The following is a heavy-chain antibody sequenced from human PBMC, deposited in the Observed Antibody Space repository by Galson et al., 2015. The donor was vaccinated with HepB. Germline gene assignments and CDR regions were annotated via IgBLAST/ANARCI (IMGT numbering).Heavy chain of an antibody. Sequence: SLRLSCAASGFTFSSYAMSWVRQAPGKGLEWVSAISGSGGSTYYADSVKGRFTISRDNSKNTLYLQMNSLRAEDTAVYYCAKPTYYYDSSGYAYLDYWGQGTLVTVSS. CDR2: ISGSGGST. CDR3: AKPTYYYDSSGYAYLDY. V-gene: IGHV3-23*01. J-gene: IGHJ4*02. CDR1: GFTFSSYA. D-gene: IGHD3-22*01.